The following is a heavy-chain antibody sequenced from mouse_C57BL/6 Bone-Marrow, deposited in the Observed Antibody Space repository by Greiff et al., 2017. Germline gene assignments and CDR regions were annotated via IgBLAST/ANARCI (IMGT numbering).Heavy chain of an antibody. CDR1: GYTFTSHG. Sequence: QVQLQQSVAELARPGASVKLSCKASGYTFTSHGISWVKQRTGQGLEWIGEIYPRSGNTYYNEKFKGKATLTADKSSSTAYMELRSLTSEDSAIYFCARRELPTWFAYWGQGTLVTVSA. CDR2: IYPRSGNT. CDR3: ARRELPTWFAY. D-gene: IGHD5-5*01. J-gene: IGHJ3*01. V-gene: IGHV1-81*01.